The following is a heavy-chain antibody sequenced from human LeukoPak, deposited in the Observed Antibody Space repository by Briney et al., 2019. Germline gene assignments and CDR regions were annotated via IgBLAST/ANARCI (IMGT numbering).Heavy chain of an antibody. Sequence: PGGSLRLSCAAPGFTFSDYCMSWIRQAPGKGLEWVSYISSSGSTIYYADSVKGRFTISRDNAKNSLYLQMNSLRAEDTAVYYCAREVGDASIAAPRGHYYYGMDVWGQGTTVTVSS. CDR3: AREVGDASIAAPRGHYYYGMDV. J-gene: IGHJ6*02. D-gene: IGHD6-6*01. CDR2: ISSSGSTI. V-gene: IGHV3-11*01. CDR1: GFTFSDYC.